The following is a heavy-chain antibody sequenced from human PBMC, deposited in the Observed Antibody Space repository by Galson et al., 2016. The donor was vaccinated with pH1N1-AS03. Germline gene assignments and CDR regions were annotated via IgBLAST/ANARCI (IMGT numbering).Heavy chain of an antibody. Sequence: SPRLSCAASGFTFSIYAMHWVRQAPGKGLEWVSGVGGVDGRLWYAESVKGRFTVSRDNSKGTLNLQMNSLRADDTAVYYCARGSGSPHWFDPWGQGTLVTVSS. J-gene: IGHJ5*02. CDR2: VGGVDGRL. CDR3: ARGSGSPHWFDP. CDR1: GFTFSIYA. V-gene: IGHV3-23*01. D-gene: IGHD3-3*01.